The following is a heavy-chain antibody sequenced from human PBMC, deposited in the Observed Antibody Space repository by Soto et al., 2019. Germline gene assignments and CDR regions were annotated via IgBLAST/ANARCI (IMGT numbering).Heavy chain of an antibody. Sequence: GGSLRLSCAASGVTFYDYAMHGVRKATGKGLEWVSGISWNSGSIGYADSVKGRFTISRDNAKNSLYLQMNSLRAEDTALYYCAKDLIKWWTPRDYYMDVWGKGTTVTVSS. CDR2: ISWNSGSI. D-gene: IGHD2-15*01. V-gene: IGHV3-9*01. J-gene: IGHJ6*03. CDR1: GVTFYDYA. CDR3: AKDLIKWWTPRDYYMDV.